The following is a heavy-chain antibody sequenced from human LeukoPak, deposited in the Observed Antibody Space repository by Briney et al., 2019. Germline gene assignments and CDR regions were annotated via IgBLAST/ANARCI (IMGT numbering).Heavy chain of an antibody. CDR3: ARIRGYSYGYFDY. V-gene: IGHV4-30-2*01. Sequence: SETLSLTCTVSGGSISSGGYYWSWIRQPPGQGLEWIGYIYHSGSTYYNPSLKSRVTISVDRSKNQFSLKLSSVTAADTAVYYCARIRGYSYGYFDYWGQGTLVTVSS. CDR2: IYHSGST. J-gene: IGHJ4*02. D-gene: IGHD5-18*01. CDR1: GGSISSGGYY.